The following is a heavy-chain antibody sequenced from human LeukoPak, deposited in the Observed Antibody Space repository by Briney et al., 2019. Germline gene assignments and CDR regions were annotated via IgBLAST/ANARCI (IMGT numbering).Heavy chain of an antibody. D-gene: IGHD2-21*02. CDR1: GGSISSDGYY. CDR2: IYYTGST. V-gene: IGHV4-39*01. J-gene: IGHJ2*01. CDR3: VRGRVTAPRWCFDL. Sequence: PSETLSLTCTVSGGSISSDGYYWGWIRQPPGKGLEWIGNIYYTGSTYYNPSLKSRVTISVDRSKNQFSLKLRSVTAADTAVYYCVRGRVTAPRWCFDLWGRGTLVIVSS.